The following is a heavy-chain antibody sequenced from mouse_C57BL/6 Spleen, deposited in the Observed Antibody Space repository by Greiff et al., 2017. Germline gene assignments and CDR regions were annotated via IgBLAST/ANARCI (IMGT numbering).Heavy chain of an antibody. D-gene: IGHD1-1*01. CDR2: IDPSDSYT. CDR1: GYTFTSYW. V-gene: IGHV1-50*01. J-gene: IGHJ1*03. CDR3: ARYGRGSSYWYFDV. Sequence: QVQLQQPGAELVKPGASVKLSCKASGYTFTSYWMQWVKQRPGQGLEWIGEIDPSDSYTNYNQKFKGKATLTVDTSSSTAYMQLSSLTSEDSAVYYCARYGRGSSYWYFDVWGTGTTVTVSS.